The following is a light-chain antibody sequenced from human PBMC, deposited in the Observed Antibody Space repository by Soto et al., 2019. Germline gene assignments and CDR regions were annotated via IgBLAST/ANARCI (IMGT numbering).Light chain of an antibody. V-gene: IGKV3-20*01. CDR3: QRFGTAPPWT. CDR2: GTS. Sequence: EIVVTQSSSTVSWSPRERATLSCMASQSLSSSYLAWYQQKPGQAPRLLIYGTSIRATGIPDRFSGSGSGTDFTLTITRLEPEDFAVYYCQRFGTAPPWTFGQGTKVDIK. J-gene: IGKJ1*01. CDR1: QSLSSSY.